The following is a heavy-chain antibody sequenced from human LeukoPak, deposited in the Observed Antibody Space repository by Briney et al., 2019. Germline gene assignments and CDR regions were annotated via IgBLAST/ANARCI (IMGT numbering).Heavy chain of an antibody. V-gene: IGHV4-38-2*02. CDR1: GYSISSGYY. CDR3: ARGVRDVAAPLYYMDV. Sequence: SETLSLTCTVSGYSISSGYYWGWIRQPPGKGLEWIGSIYHSGSTYYNPSLKSRVTISVDTSKNQFSLKLSSVTAADTAVYYCARGVRDVAAPLYYMDVWGKGTTVSVSS. J-gene: IGHJ6*03. D-gene: IGHD6-13*01. CDR2: IYHSGST.